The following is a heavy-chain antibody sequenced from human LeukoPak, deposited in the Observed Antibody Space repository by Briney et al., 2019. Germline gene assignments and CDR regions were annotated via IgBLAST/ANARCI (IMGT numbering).Heavy chain of an antibody. D-gene: IGHD1-26*01. CDR2: ISYDGSNK. CDR1: GFTFSSYA. J-gene: IGHJ4*02. CDR3: ARAKMVSGDY. V-gene: IGHV3-30*01. Sequence: PGGSLRLSCAASGFTFSSYAMHWVRQAPGKGLEWVAVISYDGSNKYYADSVKGRFTISRDNSKNTLYLQMNSLRVEDTAVYYCARAKMVSGDYWGQGTLVTVSS.